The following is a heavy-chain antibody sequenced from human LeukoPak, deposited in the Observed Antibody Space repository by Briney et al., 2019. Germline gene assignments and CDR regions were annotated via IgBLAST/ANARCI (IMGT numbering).Heavy chain of an antibody. CDR2: ILYDGSNK. CDR3: ARQWYWNDRGFFDY. CDR1: GFTFSSYA. V-gene: IGHV3-30*14. J-gene: IGHJ4*02. Sequence: PGGSLRLSCAAYGFTFSSYAMHWVRQAPGKGLEWVGVILYDGSNKYYADSVKGRFTISRDNSKHTMYLQMNRQRAEYTAVYYCARQWYWNDRGFFDYWGQGTLVTVSS. D-gene: IGHD1-1*01.